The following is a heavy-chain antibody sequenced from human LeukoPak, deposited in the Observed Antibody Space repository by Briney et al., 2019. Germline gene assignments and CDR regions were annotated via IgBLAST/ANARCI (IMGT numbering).Heavy chain of an antibody. D-gene: IGHD3-22*01. Sequence: SETLSLTCTVSGGSISSYYWSWIRQPPGKGLEWIGYIYYSGSTNYNPSLKSRVTISVDTSKNQFSLKLSSVTAADTAVYYCARTLDSRRYIVRRPYSMDVWGQGTTVTVSS. V-gene: IGHV4-59*01. CDR1: GGSISSYY. CDR2: IYYSGST. CDR3: ARTLDSRRYIVRRPYSMDV. J-gene: IGHJ6*02.